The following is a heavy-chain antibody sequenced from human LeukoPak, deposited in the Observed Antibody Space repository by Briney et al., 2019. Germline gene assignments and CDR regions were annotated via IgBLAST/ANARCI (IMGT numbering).Heavy chain of an antibody. CDR2: ISHDGII. V-gene: IGHV3-74*01. Sequence: PGGSLRLSCETAGFTFSSYVMHWVRRTPGKGLVWVSRISHDGIISYADSVKGRFTISRDDAKNTLYLQMNSLRAEDTAVYYCARGRYYLDSWGQGTLVTVSS. CDR3: ARGRYYLDS. J-gene: IGHJ4*02. CDR1: GFTFSSYV.